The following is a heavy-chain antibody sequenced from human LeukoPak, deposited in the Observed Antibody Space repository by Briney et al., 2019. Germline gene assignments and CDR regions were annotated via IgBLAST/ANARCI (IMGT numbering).Heavy chain of an antibody. Sequence: GGSLRLSCTASGFSFNSYAMNWVRQAPGKGLEWEANINQDETQKYYMDSVKGRFTISRDNAKNSLYLQMNSLRAEDTAVYYCAKHGDYCFDYWGQGTLVTVSS. CDR3: AKHGDYCFDY. CDR1: GFSFNSYA. CDR2: INQDETQK. J-gene: IGHJ4*02. V-gene: IGHV3-7*03. D-gene: IGHD4-17*01.